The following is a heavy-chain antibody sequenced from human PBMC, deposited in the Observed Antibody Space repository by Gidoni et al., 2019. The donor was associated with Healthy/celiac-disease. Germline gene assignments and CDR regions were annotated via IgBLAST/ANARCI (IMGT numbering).Heavy chain of an antibody. D-gene: IGHD5-18*01. V-gene: IGHV3-30*18. Sequence: QVQLVESGGGVVQPGRSLRLSCAAPGFTCRRYGMHWVRQAPGKGLEWVAVISYDGSNKYYADSVKGRFTISRDNSKNTLYLQMNSLRAEDTAVYYCAKENSVDTAMVPHFDYWGQGTLVTVSS. CDR3: AKENSVDTAMVPHFDY. CDR1: GFTCRRYG. J-gene: IGHJ4*02. CDR2: ISYDGSNK.